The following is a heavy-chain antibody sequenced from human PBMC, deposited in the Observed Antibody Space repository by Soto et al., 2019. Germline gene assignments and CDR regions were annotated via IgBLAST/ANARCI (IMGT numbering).Heavy chain of an antibody. CDR1: GGSISSSNW. D-gene: IGHD1-26*01. V-gene: IGHV4-4*02. CDR3: ARVRWELVEDYFDY. CDR2: IYHSGST. Sequence: SETLSLTCAVSGGSISSSNWWSLVRQPPGKGLEWIGEIYHSGSTNYNPSLKSRVTISVDKSKNQFSLKLSSVTAADTAVYYCARVRWELVEDYFDYWGQGTLVTVSS. J-gene: IGHJ4*02.